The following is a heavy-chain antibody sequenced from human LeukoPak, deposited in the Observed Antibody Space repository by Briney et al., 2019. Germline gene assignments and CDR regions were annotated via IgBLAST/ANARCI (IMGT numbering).Heavy chain of an antibody. CDR3: ARLRRNSDKSGFYYYYDY. CDR2: INQDGSEI. Sequence: PGGSLRLSCAASGFTFSNYWMSWVRQAPGKGLEWVANINQDGSEIYYADSVKGRFTISRDNAKNSLYLQMNSLRAEDTGVYYCARLRRNSDKSGFYYYYDYWGQGTLVTVSS. J-gene: IGHJ4*02. D-gene: IGHD3-22*01. CDR1: GFTFSNYW. V-gene: IGHV3-7*01.